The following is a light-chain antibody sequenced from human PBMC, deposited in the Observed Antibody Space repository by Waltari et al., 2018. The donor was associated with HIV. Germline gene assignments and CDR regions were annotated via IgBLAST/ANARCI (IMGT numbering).Light chain of an antibody. CDR2: DAS. CDR3: QSYYSAPLT. Sequence: DTQMTQSPSSLSASVGDRVTITCRASQGISSYLAWFQQKSGKVPKLLIYDASTLQSGVPSRFSGSGSGTDFSLTISSLQPEDCATYYCQSYYSAPLTFGGGTRVDIK. J-gene: IGKJ4*01. CDR1: QGISSY. V-gene: IGKV1-27*01.